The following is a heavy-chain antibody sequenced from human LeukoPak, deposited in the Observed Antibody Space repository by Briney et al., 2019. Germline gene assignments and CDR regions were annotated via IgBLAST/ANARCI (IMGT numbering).Heavy chain of an antibody. CDR3: ARHLTYYYDSSGYYPDWFDP. D-gene: IGHD3-22*01. CDR2: FYYTGTT. CDR1: GGSISGYY. J-gene: IGHJ5*02. V-gene: IGHV4-59*08. Sequence: PSETLSLTCTVSGGSISGYYWSWIRQPPGKGLEWIGYFYYTGTTNYNPSLKSRVTISADTSKNQFSLRLSSVTAADTAVYYCARHLTYYYDSSGYYPDWFDPWGQGTLVTVSS.